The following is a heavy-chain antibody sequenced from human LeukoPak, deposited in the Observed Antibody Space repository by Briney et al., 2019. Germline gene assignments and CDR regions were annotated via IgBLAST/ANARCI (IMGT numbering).Heavy chain of an antibody. CDR2: INHSGST. D-gene: IGHD6-13*01. CDR3: ARGARRGVIAAAGTEWFDP. CDR1: GGSFRGYY. J-gene: IGHJ5*02. Sequence: SETLSLTCAVYGGSFRGYYWSWIRQPPGKGLEWIGEINHSGSTNYNPSLKSRVTISVDTSKNQFSLNPSSVPAADPAVYYCARGARRGVIAAAGTEWFDPWGQGTLSPSPQ. V-gene: IGHV4-34*01.